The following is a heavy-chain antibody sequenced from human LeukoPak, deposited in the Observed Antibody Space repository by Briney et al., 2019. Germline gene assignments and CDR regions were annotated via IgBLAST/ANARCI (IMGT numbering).Heavy chain of an antibody. J-gene: IGHJ4*02. D-gene: IGHD3-3*01. CDR1: GDSISSSSYY. Sequence: SETLSLTGSVSGDSISSSSYYWGWIRQPPGKGLEWIGSIYYSGTTYYNPSLKSRVTISVDTSKSQFSLKLSSVTAADTAVYYCARAGYDFWSGYFDYWGQGTLVTVSS. CDR3: ARAGYDFWSGYFDY. CDR2: IYYSGTT. V-gene: IGHV4-39*07.